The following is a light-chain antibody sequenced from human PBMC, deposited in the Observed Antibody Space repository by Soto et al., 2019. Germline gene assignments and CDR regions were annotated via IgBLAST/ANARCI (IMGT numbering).Light chain of an antibody. CDR1: QSVSSN. J-gene: IGKJ2*01. CDR2: GAS. V-gene: IGKV3-15*01. Sequence: EIVMTQSPATLSVSPGERATLSCRASQSVSSNLAWYQQKPGQAPRLLIYGASTRATGIPARFSGSGSGTEFTLTLSSLQSEDFEVYYCQQYNNWHPRYTFGQGTKLEIK. CDR3: QQYNNWHPRYT.